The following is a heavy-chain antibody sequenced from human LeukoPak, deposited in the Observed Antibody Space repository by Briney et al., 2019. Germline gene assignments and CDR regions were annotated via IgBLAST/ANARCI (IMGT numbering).Heavy chain of an antibody. J-gene: IGHJ6*03. Sequence: GSLRLSCAASGFTFSSYSMNWVRQAPGKGLEWVSYISSSSSTIYYADSVKGRFTISRDNAKNSLYLQMSSLRAEDTAVYYCAREVVEMATIGSYYYYYMDVWGKGTTVTVSS. CDR3: AREVVEMATIGSYYYYYMDV. V-gene: IGHV3-48*01. CDR1: GFTFSSYS. CDR2: ISSSSSTI. D-gene: IGHD5-24*01.